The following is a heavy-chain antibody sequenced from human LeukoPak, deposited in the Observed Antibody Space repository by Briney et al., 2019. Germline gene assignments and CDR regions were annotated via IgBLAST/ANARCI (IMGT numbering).Heavy chain of an antibody. V-gene: IGHV5-51*01. D-gene: IGHD3-22*01. CDR3: ARPNYYDSSGPQSDAFDI. CDR2: IYPGDSDT. CDR1: GYSFTSYW. J-gene: IGHJ3*02. Sequence: GESLKISCKGSGYSFTSYWIGWVRQMPGKGLGWMGIIYPGDSDTRYSPSFQGQVTISADKSISTAYLQWSSLKASDTAMYYCARPNYYDSSGPQSDAFDIWGQGTMVTVSS.